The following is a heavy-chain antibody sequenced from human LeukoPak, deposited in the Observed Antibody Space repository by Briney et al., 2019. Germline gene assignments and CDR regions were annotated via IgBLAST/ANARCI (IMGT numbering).Heavy chain of an antibody. D-gene: IGHD3-9*01. Sequence: SETLSLTCTVSGYSISSGYYWGWIRQPPGKGLEWIGSIYYSGTTHYNPSLESRVTISVDTSKNQFSLKLASVTAADTAVYYCARVDIAGYYYYMDVWGKGTTVTVSS. V-gene: IGHV4-38-2*02. CDR1: GYSISSGYY. CDR3: ARVDIAGYYYYMDV. CDR2: IYYSGTT. J-gene: IGHJ6*03.